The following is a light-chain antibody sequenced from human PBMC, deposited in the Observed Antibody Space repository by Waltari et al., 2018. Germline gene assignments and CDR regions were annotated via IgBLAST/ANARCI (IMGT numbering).Light chain of an antibody. CDR2: GDN. V-gene: IGLV1-44*01. Sequence: QSVLTQPPSASGTPGPRVPISCSGSLSNIERNTVNWYRQLPAPAHKPPTYGQLPGTAPKLLIYGDNQRPSGVPDRFSGSKSGTSASLAISGLQSADEADYYCAGWDDSLNGPVFGGGTKLTVL. J-gene: IGLJ3*02. CDR1: LSNIERNT. CDR3: AGWDDSLNGPV.